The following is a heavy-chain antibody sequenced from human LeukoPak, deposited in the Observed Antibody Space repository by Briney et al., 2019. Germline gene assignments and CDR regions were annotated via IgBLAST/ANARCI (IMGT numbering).Heavy chain of an antibody. CDR2: INPNSGGT. CDR3: ARAPYDFWSGYYTGYGMDV. CDR1: GYTFTGYY. J-gene: IGHJ6*02. D-gene: IGHD3-3*01. Sequence: ASVKVSCKASGYTFTGYYMHWVRQAPGQGLEWMGWINPNSGGTNYAQKFQGWVTMTRDTSISTAYMELSRLRSDDTAVYYCARAPYDFWSGYYTGYGMDVWGQGTTVTVSS. V-gene: IGHV1-2*04.